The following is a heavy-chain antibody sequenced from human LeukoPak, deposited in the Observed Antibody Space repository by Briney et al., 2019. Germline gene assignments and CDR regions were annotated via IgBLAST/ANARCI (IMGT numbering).Heavy chain of an antibody. V-gene: IGHV4-61*03. CDR1: GASLNSGSHY. Sequence: SETLSLPCTVSGASLNSGSHYWSWFRQPPGQGLEWIGYMYYSGTTNYNPSLKSRVTMSVDTSKNHFSLKMNSLTAADTAEYYCAGLRYHGGNTVWGQGTPVTVSS. J-gene: IGHJ4*02. CDR2: MYYSGTT. D-gene: IGHD4-23*01. CDR3: AGLRYHGGNTV.